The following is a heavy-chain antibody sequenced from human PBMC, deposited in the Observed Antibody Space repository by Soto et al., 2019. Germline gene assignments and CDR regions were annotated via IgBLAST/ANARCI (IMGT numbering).Heavy chain of an antibody. CDR2: LNAGNGYT. Sequence: QVQLVQSGAEGKMPGASVKVSCKTSGYTFTGHAMHWVRQAPGRRLEWMGWLNAGNGYTESSQKLQGRLTITRDTPANTGYMELTGLISEDTAVYYCAGGTHSGAYLIDYWGQGTLVTVSS. D-gene: IGHD1-26*01. J-gene: IGHJ4*02. CDR3: AGGTHSGAYLIDY. V-gene: IGHV1-3*01. CDR1: GYTFTGHA.